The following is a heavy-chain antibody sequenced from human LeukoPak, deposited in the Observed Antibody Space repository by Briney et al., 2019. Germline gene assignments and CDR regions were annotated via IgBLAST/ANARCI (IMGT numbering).Heavy chain of an antibody. J-gene: IGHJ6*03. CDR3: ARDLNQADDFWSGYSYYMDV. Sequence: GGSLRLSCEGSGFIFGGYHMNWVRQAPGKRLEWVSSISSSSSYIYYADSVKGRFTISRDNAKNSLYLQMNSLRAEDTAVYYCARDLNQADDFWSGYSYYMDVWGKGTTVTVSS. V-gene: IGHV3-21*01. CDR1: GFIFGGYH. D-gene: IGHD3-3*01. CDR2: ISSSSSYI.